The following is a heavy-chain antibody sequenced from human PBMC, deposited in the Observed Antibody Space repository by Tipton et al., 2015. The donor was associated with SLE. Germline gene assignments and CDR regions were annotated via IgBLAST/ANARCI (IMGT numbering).Heavy chain of an antibody. D-gene: IGHD4-17*01. Sequence: SLRLSCAASGFTFSSYSMNWVRQAPGKGLEWVSSISSGSSYIYYADSVKGRFTISRDNAKNSLYLQMNSLRAEDTAVYYCARDRDGDYAPGLDYWGQGTLVTVSS. CDR2: ISSGSSYI. J-gene: IGHJ4*02. V-gene: IGHV3-21*01. CDR1: GFTFSSYS. CDR3: ARDRDGDYAPGLDY.